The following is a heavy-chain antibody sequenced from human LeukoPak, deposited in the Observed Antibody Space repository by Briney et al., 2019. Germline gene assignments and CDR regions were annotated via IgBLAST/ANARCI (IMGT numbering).Heavy chain of an antibody. V-gene: IGHV4-39*01. CDR2: IYNSAST. J-gene: IGHJ5*02. D-gene: IGHD4-17*01. CDR1: GGSISSGTYY. CDR3: ATNKTMVTTAGLFDP. Sequence: PSETLSLTCAVSGGSISSGTYYWAWIRQSPGKGLEWIGSIYNSASTYYNPSFKSRVTLSVDTSRNQFSLNLGSVTAADTGMYYCATNKTMVTTAGLFDPWGQGTLVIVSS.